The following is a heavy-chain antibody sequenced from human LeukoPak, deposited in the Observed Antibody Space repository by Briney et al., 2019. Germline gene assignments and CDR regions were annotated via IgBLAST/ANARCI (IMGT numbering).Heavy chain of an antibody. J-gene: IGHJ4*02. CDR1: GYSFTSYW. CDR3: ARNDYDILTGTTLNIDY. Sequence: GESLKISCKGSGYSFTSYWISWVRQMPGKGLEWMGRIDPSDSYTNYSPSFQGHVTISADKSISTAYLQWSSLKASDTAMYYCARNDYDILTGTTLNIDYWGQGTLVTVSS. CDR2: IDPSDSYT. V-gene: IGHV5-10-1*01. D-gene: IGHD3-9*01.